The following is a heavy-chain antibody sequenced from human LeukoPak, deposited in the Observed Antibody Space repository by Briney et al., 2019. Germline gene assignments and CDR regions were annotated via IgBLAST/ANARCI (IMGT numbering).Heavy chain of an antibody. V-gene: IGHV4-38-2*02. CDR2: IYHSGNT. CDR3: ARDRATTTEGFDY. J-gene: IGHJ4*02. D-gene: IGHD1-26*01. Sequence: SETLSLTCSVSGCSISSDYYWGWIRQPPGKGLEWIGSIYHSGNTYYNPSLKSRITISVDTSKSRFSLSLGSVTAADTAIYYCARDRATTTEGFDYWGQGTLVTVSS. CDR1: GCSISSDYY.